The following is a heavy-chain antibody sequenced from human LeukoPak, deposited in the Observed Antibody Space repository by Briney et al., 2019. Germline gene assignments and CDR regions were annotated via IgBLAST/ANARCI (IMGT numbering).Heavy chain of an antibody. CDR3: ASTTAVAVDFDY. CDR2: ISSSGSTI. Sequence: PGGSPRLSCAASGFTFSSYEMNWVRQAPGKGLEWVSYISSSGSTIYYADSVKGRFTISRDNAKNSLYLQMNSLRAEDTAVYYCASTTAVAVDFDYWGQGTLVTVSS. CDR1: GFTFSSYE. D-gene: IGHD6-19*01. V-gene: IGHV3-48*03. J-gene: IGHJ4*02.